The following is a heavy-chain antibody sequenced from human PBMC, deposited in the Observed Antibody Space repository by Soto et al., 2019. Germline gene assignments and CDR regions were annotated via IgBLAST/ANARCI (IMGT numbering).Heavy chain of an antibody. D-gene: IGHD4-17*01. J-gene: IGHJ4*02. Sequence: VSLRLSCAASGFTFSSYAMSWVRQAPGKGLEWVSVISGSGGSTYYTDSMKGRFTISRDNSKNTLYLQMNSLRAEDTAVYYCAKSHLLYGDYPLADYWGQGTLVTVSS. CDR3: AKSHLLYGDYPLADY. V-gene: IGHV3-23*01. CDR2: ISGSGGST. CDR1: GFTFSSYA.